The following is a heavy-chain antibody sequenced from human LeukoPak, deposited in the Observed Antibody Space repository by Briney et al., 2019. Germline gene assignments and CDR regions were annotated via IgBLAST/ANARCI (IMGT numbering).Heavy chain of an antibody. V-gene: IGHV3-74*01. CDR3: ARWVATGGWFDP. CDR1: GFTFSSYW. Sequence: PGGSLRLSCAASGFTFSSYWMRWVRQAPGKGLVWVSRINSDGYSISYADSVKGRFTISRDNAKNTLYLQMNSLRVEDTAVYYCARWVATGGWFDPWGQGTLVTVSS. CDR2: INSDGYSI. D-gene: IGHD4-11*01. J-gene: IGHJ5*02.